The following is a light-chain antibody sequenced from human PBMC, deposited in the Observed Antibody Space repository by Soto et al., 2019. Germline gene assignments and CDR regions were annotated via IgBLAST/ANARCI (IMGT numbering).Light chain of an antibody. CDR3: QSYDSSLSGSVV. CDR1: SSNIGAGYD. J-gene: IGLJ3*02. Sequence: QSVLTQPPSVSGAPGQRVTISCTGSSSNIGAGYDVHWYQQRPGTAPKLLIYGNSNRPSGVPDRFSGSKSGTSASLAITGLQADDEADYCCQSYDSSLSGSVVFGGGTKLTVL. V-gene: IGLV1-40*01. CDR2: GNS.